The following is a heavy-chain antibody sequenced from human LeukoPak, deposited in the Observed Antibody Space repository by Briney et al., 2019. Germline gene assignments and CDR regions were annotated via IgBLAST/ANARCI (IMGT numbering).Heavy chain of an antibody. V-gene: IGHV1-2*02. CDR2: INPNSGGT. CDR1: GYTFTGYY. CDR3: ARGYGDYYLYFDY. J-gene: IGHJ4*02. Sequence: ASVKASCKASGYTFTGYYMHWVRQAPGQGLEWMGWINPNSGGTNYAQKFQGRVTMTRDTSISTAYMELSRLRSDDTAVYYCARGYGDYYLYFDYWGQGTLVTVSS. D-gene: IGHD4-17*01.